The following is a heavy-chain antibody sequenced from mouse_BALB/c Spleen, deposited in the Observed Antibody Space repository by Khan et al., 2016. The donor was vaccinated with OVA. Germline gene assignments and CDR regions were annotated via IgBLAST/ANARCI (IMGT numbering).Heavy chain of an antibody. CDR3: ARGTTTSYGYFDV. CDR1: GYSLTSYW. J-gene: IGHJ1*01. CDR2: IHPSDSET. Sequence: QQPGAELVRPGASVKLSCKTSGYSLTSYWMNWVQQRPGQGLEWIGMIHPSDSETRLNQKFKDKATLTVDKSSSTVYIQLRSPTSEDSAVYYGARGTTTSYGYFDVWGAGTTVTVSS. D-gene: IGHD1-1*01. V-gene: IGHV1-74*04.